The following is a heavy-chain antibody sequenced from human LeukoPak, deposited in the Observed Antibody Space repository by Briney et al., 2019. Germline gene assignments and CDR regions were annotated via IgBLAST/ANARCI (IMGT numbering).Heavy chain of an antibody. J-gene: IGHJ4*02. V-gene: IGHV3-23*01. D-gene: IGHD4-17*01. CDR3: ATWGSTEGGLDY. CDR1: GLTFSSYA. Sequence: GGSLRLSCAASGLTFSSYAMSWVRQAPGKGLEWVSAISGSGGSTYYADSVKGRFTIFRDNSKNTLYLQMNSLRAEDTAVYYCATWGSTEGGLDYWGQGTLVTVSS. CDR2: ISGSGGST.